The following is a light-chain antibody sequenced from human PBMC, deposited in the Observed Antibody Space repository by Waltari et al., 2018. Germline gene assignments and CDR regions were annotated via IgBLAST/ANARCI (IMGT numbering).Light chain of an antibody. CDR3: QQYNDYGTWT. CDR1: QSVSNW. V-gene: IGKV1-5*03. CDR2: EAS. J-gene: IGKJ1*01. Sequence: DIQMTQSPSTLSASVGDRVTITCRASQSVSNWLAWYQQKPGKAPKVLIYEASALESGVPSRFRGSGSGTEFALTISSMQPDDFATEYCQQYNDYGTWTFGQGTKVEIK.